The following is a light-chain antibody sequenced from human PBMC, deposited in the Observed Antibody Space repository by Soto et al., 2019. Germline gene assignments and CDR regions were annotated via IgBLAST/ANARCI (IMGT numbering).Light chain of an antibody. V-gene: IGLV2-8*01. J-gene: IGLJ1*01. Sequence: QSVLTQPPSASGSPGQSVTISCTGTSSDVGGYDYVSWYQQHPGEAPKLMIYEVSKRPSGVPDRFSGSKSGDTASLSVSGFQAEDEADYYCSSYAGSNIFVFGTGTKLTVL. CDR2: EVS. CDR1: SSDVGGYDY. CDR3: SSYAGSNIFV.